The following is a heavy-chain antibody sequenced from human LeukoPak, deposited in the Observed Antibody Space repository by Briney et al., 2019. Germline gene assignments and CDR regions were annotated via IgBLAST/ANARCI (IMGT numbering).Heavy chain of an antibody. CDR2: TYYRSKWYN. J-gene: IGHJ3*02. V-gene: IGHV6-1*01. D-gene: IGHD5-12*01. CDR3: ARDLVAHAFDI. Sequence: SQTLSLTCAISGDSVSSDSAAWTWIRQSPSRGLEWLGRTYYRSKWYNDYAVSVKSRITINPDTSKNQFSLQLNSVTPEDTAMYYCARDLVAHAFDIWGLGTTVTVSS. CDR1: GDSVSSDSAA.